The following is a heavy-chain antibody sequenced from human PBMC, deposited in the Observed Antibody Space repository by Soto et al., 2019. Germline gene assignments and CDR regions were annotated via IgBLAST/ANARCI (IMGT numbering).Heavy chain of an antibody. D-gene: IGHD5-12*01. V-gene: IGHV5-10-1*01. CDR3: ASQEMATKNVDAFDI. CDR2: IDPSDSYT. CDR1: GYSFTSYW. J-gene: IGHJ3*02. Sequence: GEXLKISCKGSGYSFTSYWISWVRQMRGKGLEWMGRIDPSDSYTNYSPSFQGHVTISADKSISTAYLQWSSLKASDTAMYYCASQEMATKNVDAFDIWGQGTMVTVSS.